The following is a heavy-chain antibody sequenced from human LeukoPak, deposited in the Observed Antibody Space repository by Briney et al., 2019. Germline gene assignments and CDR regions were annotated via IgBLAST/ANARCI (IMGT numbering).Heavy chain of an antibody. CDR1: GFSVSSNY. CDR3: AGRYDSSGYPLH. CDR2: IYSGGTT. Sequence: GRSLRLSCAASGFSVSSNYVSWVRQAPGKGLEWVSVIYSGGTTYYADSIKGRFTISRYNSKNTLYLQMNSLRAEDTAVYYCAGRYDSSGYPLHWGQGTLVTVSS. D-gene: IGHD3-22*01. J-gene: IGHJ4*02. V-gene: IGHV3-53*01.